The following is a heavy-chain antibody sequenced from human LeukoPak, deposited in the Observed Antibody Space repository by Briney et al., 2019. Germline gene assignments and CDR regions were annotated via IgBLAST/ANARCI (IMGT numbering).Heavy chain of an antibody. Sequence: ASVTVSCKASGYTFTGYYMHWVRQAPGQGLEWMGWINPNSGGTNYAQKFQGRVTMSRDTSISTAYMELSRLRSDDTAVYYCARDDLRLPGYYWGQGTLVTVSS. D-gene: IGHD5-12*01. J-gene: IGHJ4*02. CDR1: GYTFTGYY. V-gene: IGHV1-2*02. CDR2: INPNSGGT. CDR3: ARDDLRLPGYY.